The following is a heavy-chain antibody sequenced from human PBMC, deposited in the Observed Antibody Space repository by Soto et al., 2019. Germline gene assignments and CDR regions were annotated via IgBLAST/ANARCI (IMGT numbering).Heavy chain of an antibody. D-gene: IGHD5-18*01. CDR2: ISSSGSTI. J-gene: IGHJ6*02. Sequence: PGGSLRLSCAASGFTFSSYEMNWVRQAPGKGLEWVSYISSSGSTIYYADSVKGRFTISRDNAKNSLYLQMNSLRAEDTAVYYCAREARQLSYMDVWGQGTTGTVSS. CDR1: GFTFSSYE. CDR3: AREARQLSYMDV. V-gene: IGHV3-48*03.